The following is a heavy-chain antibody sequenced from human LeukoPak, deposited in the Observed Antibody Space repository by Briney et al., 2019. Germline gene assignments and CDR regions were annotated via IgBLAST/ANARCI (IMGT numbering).Heavy chain of an antibody. CDR2: IYYSGST. CDR1: GDSIDSYY. J-gene: IGHJ4*02. V-gene: IGHV4-59*08. D-gene: IGHD3-3*01. CDR3: ARGRFDFDY. Sequence: SETLSLTCTVSGDSIDSYYWSWIRQPPGKGLEWIGYIYYSGSTNYNPSLKSRVTISVDTSKNQFSLKLSSVTAADTAVYYCARGRFDFDYWGQGTLVTVSS.